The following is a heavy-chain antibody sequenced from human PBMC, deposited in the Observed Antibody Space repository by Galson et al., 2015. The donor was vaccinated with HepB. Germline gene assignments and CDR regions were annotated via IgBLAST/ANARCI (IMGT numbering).Heavy chain of an antibody. Sequence: SLRLSCAASGFTFSSYAMSWVRQAPGKGLEWVSAISGSGGSTYYADSVKGRFTISRDNSKNTLYLQMNSLRAEDTAVYYCAKDSRAYCSGGSCPVGGQDYWGQGTLVTVSS. CDR3: AKDSRAYCSGGSCPVGGQDY. D-gene: IGHD2-15*01. J-gene: IGHJ4*02. CDR2: ISGSGGST. V-gene: IGHV3-23*01. CDR1: GFTFSSYA.